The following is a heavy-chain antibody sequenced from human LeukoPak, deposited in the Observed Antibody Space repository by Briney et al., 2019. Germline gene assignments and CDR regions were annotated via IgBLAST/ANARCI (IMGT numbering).Heavy chain of an antibody. V-gene: IGHV4-59*01. CDR1: GGSISSYY. CDR3: ARDPGGYSGYGQGFDY. D-gene: IGHD5-12*01. J-gene: IGHJ4*02. Sequence: SETLSLTCTVSGGSISSYYWSWIRQPPGKGLEWIWYIYYSGSTNYNPSLKSRVTISVDTSKNQFSLKLSSVTAADTAVYYCARDPGGYSGYGQGFDYWGQGTLVTVSS. CDR2: IYYSGST.